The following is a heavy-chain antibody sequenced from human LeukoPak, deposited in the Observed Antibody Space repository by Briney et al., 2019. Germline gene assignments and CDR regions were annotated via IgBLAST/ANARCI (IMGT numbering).Heavy chain of an antibody. CDR1: GFTFSRHD. CDR2: IGTAGDT. Sequence: PGGSLRLSCAASGFTFSRHDMHWVRQATGKGLEWVSAIGTAGDTYYQGSVKGRFTISREKAKNSLYLQMNSLRVGDTAVYYCARVDSSAYSERGQGTLVTVSS. V-gene: IGHV3-13*04. CDR3: ARVDSSAYSE. J-gene: IGHJ4*02. D-gene: IGHD3-22*01.